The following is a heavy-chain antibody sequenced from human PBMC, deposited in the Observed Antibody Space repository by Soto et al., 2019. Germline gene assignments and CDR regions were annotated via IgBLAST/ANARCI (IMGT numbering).Heavy chain of an antibody. CDR3: ARSSHKESWFDP. V-gene: IGHV4-4*07. CDR1: NGSLSNSY. J-gene: IGHJ5*02. D-gene: IGHD6-13*01. Sequence: QVQLQESGPGLVKPSETLSLSCTVSNGSLSNSYWNWIRQPAGKGLEWIGRIYTSGSTTYNPSLRSRVTRSLDTSKNQFSLNLNAVTAADTAVYYCARSSHKESWFDPWGQGTLVTVSS. CDR2: IYTSGST.